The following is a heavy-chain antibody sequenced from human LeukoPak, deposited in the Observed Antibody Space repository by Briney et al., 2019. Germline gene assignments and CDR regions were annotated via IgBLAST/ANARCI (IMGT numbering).Heavy chain of an antibody. CDR2: ISSSSSYI. CDR1: GFTFSSYS. D-gene: IGHD4-17*01. V-gene: IGHV3-21*01. Sequence: NPGGSLRLSCAASGFTFSSYSMNWVRQAPGKGLEWVSSISSSSSYIYYADSVKGRFTISRDNAKNSLHLQTNSLRAEDTAVYYCARDEYSGDYPSYYYGMDVWGQGTTVTVSS. J-gene: IGHJ6*02. CDR3: ARDEYSGDYPSYYYGMDV.